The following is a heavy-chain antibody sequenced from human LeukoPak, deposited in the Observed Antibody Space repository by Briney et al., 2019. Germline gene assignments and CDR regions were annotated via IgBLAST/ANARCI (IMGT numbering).Heavy chain of an antibody. CDR3: ARVRPGDSDFDY. Sequence: PSETLSLTCTVSGGSISSYYWSWIRQPPGKGLEWIGYIYYSGSTYYNPSLKSRATISVDTSKNQFSLKLSSVTAADTAVYYCARVRPGDSDFDYWGQGTLVTVSS. V-gene: IGHV4-59*08. CDR1: GGSISSYY. J-gene: IGHJ4*02. D-gene: IGHD7-27*01. CDR2: IYYSGST.